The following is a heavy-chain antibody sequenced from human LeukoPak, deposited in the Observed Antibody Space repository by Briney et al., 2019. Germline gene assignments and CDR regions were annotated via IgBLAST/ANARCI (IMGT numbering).Heavy chain of an antibody. CDR3: ARIPRWLDRVEVWFDP. CDR2: IYHSGST. Sequence: SGTLSLTCAVSGGSISSSNWWSWVRQPPGKGLEWIGEIYHSGSTNYNPSLKSRVTISVDKSKNQFSLKLSSVAAADTAVYYCARIPRWLDRVEVWFDPWGQGTLVTVSS. V-gene: IGHV4-4*02. J-gene: IGHJ5*02. D-gene: IGHD3-22*01. CDR1: GGSISSSNW.